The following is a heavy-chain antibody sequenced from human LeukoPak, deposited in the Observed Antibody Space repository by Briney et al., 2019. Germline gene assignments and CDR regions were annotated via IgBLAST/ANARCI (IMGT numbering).Heavy chain of an antibody. CDR2: IYYSGDT. CDR3: AIGGYSGYGSHYFFDY. V-gene: IGHV4-39*07. Sequence: PSETLSLTCTVSGGSISSSSYYWGWIRQPPGKGLEWIGSIYYSGDTYYNPSLKSRVTISVDTSKNQFSLKLSSVTAADTAVYYCAIGGYSGYGSHYFFDYWGQGTLVTVSS. D-gene: IGHD5-12*01. J-gene: IGHJ4*02. CDR1: GGSISSSSYY.